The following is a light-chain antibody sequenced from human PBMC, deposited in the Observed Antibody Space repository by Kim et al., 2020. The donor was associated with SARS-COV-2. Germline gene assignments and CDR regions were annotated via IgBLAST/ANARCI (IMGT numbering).Light chain of an antibody. CDR1: SNDVGYYNS. CDR2: DVT. V-gene: IGLV2-14*03. CDR3: SSHTTSSTYV. J-gene: IGLJ1*01. Sequence: GHSITISSAGTSNDVGYYNSVSLYQQHPGKAPKLVIYDVTERASGVSNRFSGSQSGNTASLTISGLRAEDEADYYCSSHTTSSTYVFGSGTKVTVL.